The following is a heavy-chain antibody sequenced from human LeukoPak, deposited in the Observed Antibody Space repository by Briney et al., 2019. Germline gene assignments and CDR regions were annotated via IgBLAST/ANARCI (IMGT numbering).Heavy chain of an antibody. CDR3: AKDLDWGYFDY. V-gene: IGHV3-23*01. CDR2: ISGRGGST. J-gene: IGHJ4*02. CDR1: GFTFSSYA. D-gene: IGHD7-27*01. Sequence: GGSLRLSCATSGFTFSSYAMTWVRQAPGKGLEWVSAISGRGGSTYYADSVKGRFTISRDNSKNTLYLQMNSLRAEDTAVYYCAKDLDWGYFDYWGQGTLVTVSS.